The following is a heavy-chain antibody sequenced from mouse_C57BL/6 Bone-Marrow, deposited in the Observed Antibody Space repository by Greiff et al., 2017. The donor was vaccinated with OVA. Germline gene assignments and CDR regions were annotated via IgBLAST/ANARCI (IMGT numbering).Heavy chain of an antibody. Sequence: VQLQQSGPELVKPGASVKISCKASGYAFSSSWMNWVKQRPGKGLEWIGRIYPGDGDTNYNGKFKGKVTLTADKSSSTAYMQLSSLTSEDSAVDIGAFPRWLLRGYFDVWGTGTTVTVSS. J-gene: IGHJ1*03. CDR1: GYAFSSSW. D-gene: IGHD2-3*01. V-gene: IGHV1-82*01. CDR2: IYPGDGDT. CDR3: AFPRWLLRGYFDV.